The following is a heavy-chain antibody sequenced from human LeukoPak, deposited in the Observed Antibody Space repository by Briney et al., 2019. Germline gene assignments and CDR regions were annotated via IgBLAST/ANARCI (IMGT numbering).Heavy chain of an antibody. CDR1: GGSICSYY. Sequence: SETLSLTCTVSGGSICSYYWSWIRQPPGKGLEWIGYIYYSGSTNYNPSLKSRVTISVDTSKNQCSLKLSSVTAADTAVYYCARRSGSYSLDYWGQGTLVTVSS. D-gene: IGHD1-26*01. V-gene: IGHV4-59*08. CDR2: IYYSGST. J-gene: IGHJ4*02. CDR3: ARRSGSYSLDY.